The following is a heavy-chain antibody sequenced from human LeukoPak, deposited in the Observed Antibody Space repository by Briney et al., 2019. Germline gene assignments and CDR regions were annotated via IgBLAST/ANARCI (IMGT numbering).Heavy chain of an antibody. CDR3: ARFSGGYCSSTSCYRSLDFDY. Sequence: GGSLRLSCAASGFTVSSNYMSWFRQAPGKGLEWVSVIYSGGSTYYADSVKGRFTISRDNSKKTLYLQMNSLRAEDTAVYYCARFSGGYCSSTSCYRSLDFDYWGQGTLVTVSS. J-gene: IGHJ4*02. D-gene: IGHD2-2*02. CDR2: IYSGGST. V-gene: IGHV3-66*02. CDR1: GFTVSSNY.